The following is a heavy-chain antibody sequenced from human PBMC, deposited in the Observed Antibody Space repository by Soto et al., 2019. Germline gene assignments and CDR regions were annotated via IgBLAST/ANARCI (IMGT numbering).Heavy chain of an antibody. CDR3: ARDEGVVVVAAILYYYYGMDV. V-gene: IGHV1-18*04. J-gene: IGHJ6*02. CDR2: ISAYNGNT. CDR1: GYTFTNYG. D-gene: IGHD2-15*01. Sequence: ASVKVSCKASGYTFTNYGISWVRQAPGQGLEWMGWISAYNGNTNYAQKLQGRVTMTTDTSTSTAYMELRSLRSDDTAVYYCARDEGVVVVAAILYYYYGMDVWGQGTTVTVSS.